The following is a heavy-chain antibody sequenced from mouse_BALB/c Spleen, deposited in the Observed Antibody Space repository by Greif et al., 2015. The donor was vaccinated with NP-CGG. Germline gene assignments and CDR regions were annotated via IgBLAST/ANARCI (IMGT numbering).Heavy chain of an antibody. CDR1: GYAFSSYW. V-gene: IGHV1-80*01. Sequence: VKLMESGAELVRPGSSVKISCKASGYAFSSYWMNWVKQRPGQGLEWIGQIYPGDGDTNYNGKFKGKATLTADKSSSTAYMQLSSLTSEDSAVYFCARLQTGSFAYWGQGTLVTVYA. D-gene: IGHD4-1*01. CDR3: ARLQTGSFAY. J-gene: IGHJ3*01. CDR2: IYPGDGDT.